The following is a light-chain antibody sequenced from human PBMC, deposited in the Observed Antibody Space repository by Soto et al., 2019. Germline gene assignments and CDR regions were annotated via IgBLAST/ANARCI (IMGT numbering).Light chain of an antibody. CDR1: SGHSSYI. V-gene: IGLV4-60*03. J-gene: IGLJ2*01. Sequence: QLVLTQSSSASASLGSSVKLTCTLSSGHSSYIIAWHQQQPGKAPRYLMKLEGSGSYNKGSGVPDRFSGSSSGADRYLTISNLQSEDEADYCCETWDRNTYSGVFGGGTKLTVL. CDR3: ETWDRNTYSGV. CDR2: LEGSGSY.